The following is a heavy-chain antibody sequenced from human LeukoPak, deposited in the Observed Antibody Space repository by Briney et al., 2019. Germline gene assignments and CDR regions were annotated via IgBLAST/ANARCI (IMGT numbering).Heavy chain of an antibody. Sequence: GGPLRLSCTASGFTFSTYWINWVRQSPGKGLVWVALINGDGSTTTHADSVKGRFTISRDNAKNTAYLQMNSLRDEDTAVYYCARDYAGSPDYWGQGTLVTVSA. CDR3: ARDYAGSPDY. V-gene: IGHV3-74*03. J-gene: IGHJ4*02. D-gene: IGHD3-10*01. CDR2: INGDGSTT. CDR1: GFTFSTYW.